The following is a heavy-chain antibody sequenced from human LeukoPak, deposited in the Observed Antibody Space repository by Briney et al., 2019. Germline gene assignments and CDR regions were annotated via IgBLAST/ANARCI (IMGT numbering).Heavy chain of an antibody. V-gene: IGHV1-3*01. CDR3: AREIGAYSSGWYWFDP. CDR1: GYTFTSYA. Sequence: ASVKVSCKASGYTFTSYAMHWVRQAPGQRLEWMGWINAGNGNTKYSQKSQGRVTITRDTSASTAYMELSSLRSEDTAVYYCAREIGAYSSGWYWFDPWGQGTLVTVSS. J-gene: IGHJ5*02. D-gene: IGHD6-19*01. CDR2: INAGNGNT.